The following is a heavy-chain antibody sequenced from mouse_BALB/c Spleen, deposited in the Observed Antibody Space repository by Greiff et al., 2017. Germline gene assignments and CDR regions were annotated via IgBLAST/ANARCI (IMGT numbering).Heavy chain of an antibody. V-gene: IGHV1-7*01. CDR2: INPSTGYT. Sequence: QVQLKQSGAELAKPGASVKMSCKASGYTFTSYWMHWVKQRPGQGLEWIGYINPSTGYTEYNQKFKDKATLTADKSSSTAYMQLSSLTSEDSAVYYCAYYGSSYWGQGTTLTVSS. CDR1: GYTFTSYW. CDR3: AYYGSSY. D-gene: IGHD1-1*01. J-gene: IGHJ2*01.